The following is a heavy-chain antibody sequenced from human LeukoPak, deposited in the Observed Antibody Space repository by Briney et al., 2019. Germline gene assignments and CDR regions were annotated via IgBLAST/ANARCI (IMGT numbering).Heavy chain of an antibody. J-gene: IGHJ5*02. CDR2: IYYSGSA. Sequence: SQTLSLTCTVSGGSISSGGYYWSWIRQHPGKGLEWIGYIYYSGSAYYNPSLKSRVTISVDTSKNQFSLKLNSVTAADTAVYYCARAYTSSCRWFDPWGQGTLVTVSS. D-gene: IGHD6-13*01. CDR3: ARAYTSSCRWFDP. V-gene: IGHV4-31*03. CDR1: GGSISSGGYY.